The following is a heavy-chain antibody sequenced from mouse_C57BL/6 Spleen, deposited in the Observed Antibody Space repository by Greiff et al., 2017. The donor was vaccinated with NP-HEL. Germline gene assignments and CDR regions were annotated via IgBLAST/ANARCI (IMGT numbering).Heavy chain of an antibody. J-gene: IGHJ1*03. CDR3: ARCPVVATRGYFDV. Sequence: QVQLQQSGTELVKPGASVKLSCKASGYTFTSYWMHWVKQRPGQGLEWIGNINPSNGGTNYNEKFKSKATLTVDKSSSTAYMQLSSLTSEDSAVYYCARCPVVATRGYFDVWGTGTTVTVSS. V-gene: IGHV1-53*01. CDR2: INPSNGGT. D-gene: IGHD1-1*01. CDR1: GYTFTSYW.